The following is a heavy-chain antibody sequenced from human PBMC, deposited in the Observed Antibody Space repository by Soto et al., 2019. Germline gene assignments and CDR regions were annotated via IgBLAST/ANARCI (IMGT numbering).Heavy chain of an antibody. CDR1: AGSISSYY. Sequence: PSETLSHTCTVPAGSISSYYWSWIRQPPGKGLEWIGYIYYSGSTNYNPSLKSRVTISVDTSKNQFSLKLSSVTAADTAVYYCARHQIAVAGIGWFDPWGQGTLVTVSS. CDR3: ARHQIAVAGIGWFDP. J-gene: IGHJ5*02. D-gene: IGHD6-19*01. V-gene: IGHV4-59*08. CDR2: IYYSGST.